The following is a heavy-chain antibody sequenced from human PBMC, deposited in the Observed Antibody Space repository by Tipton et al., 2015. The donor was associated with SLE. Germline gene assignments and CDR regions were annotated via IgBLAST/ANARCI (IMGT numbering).Heavy chain of an antibody. V-gene: IGHV3-30-3*01. D-gene: IGHD2-8*01. CDR1: GFTFGSHA. Sequence: SLRLSCAASGFTFGSHAMHWVRQAPGKGLEWVAVISSDGNDEHYADSVKGRFTISRDNSKNTLYLQMKSLRAEDTAVYYCARDIVLMVYAPEGAFDIWGQGTMLSVSS. J-gene: IGHJ3*02. CDR2: ISSDGNDE. CDR3: ARDIVLMVYAPEGAFDI.